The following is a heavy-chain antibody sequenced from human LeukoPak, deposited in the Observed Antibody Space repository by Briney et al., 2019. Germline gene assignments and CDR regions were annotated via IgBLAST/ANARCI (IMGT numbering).Heavy chain of an antibody. V-gene: IGHV4-59*01. CDR2: IYYSGST. D-gene: IGHD6-13*01. CDR3: ARDNSIAAAGSGVDY. CDR1: GGSISSYY. J-gene: IGHJ4*02. Sequence: SETLSLTCTVSGGSISSYYWSWIRQPPGKGLEWIGYIYYSGSTNYNPSPKSRVTISVDTSKNQFSLKLSSVTAADTAVYYCARDNSIAAAGSGVDYWGQGTLVTVSS.